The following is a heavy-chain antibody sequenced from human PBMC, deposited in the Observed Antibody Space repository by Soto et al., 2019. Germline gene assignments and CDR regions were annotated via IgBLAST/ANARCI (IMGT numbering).Heavy chain of an antibody. V-gene: IGHV3-48*02. CDR1: GFSFSIYS. CDR3: VRDSGWAFDI. J-gene: IGHJ3*02. Sequence: EVQLVESGGGLVQPGQSLRASCAASGFSFSIYSMNWVRQAPGKGLEWISYISSSKTYIWNADSVKGRFTFSRDNAKNSLSLQMNSLRDEDTAVYYCVRDSGWAFDIWGLGTMVTVSS. CDR2: ISSSKTYI. D-gene: IGHD6-19*01.